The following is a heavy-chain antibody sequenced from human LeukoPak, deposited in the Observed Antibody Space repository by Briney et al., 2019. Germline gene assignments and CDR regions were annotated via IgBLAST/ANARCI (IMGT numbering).Heavy chain of an antibody. Sequence: SETLSLTCTVSGGSIRSYYWSWIRQPPGKGLEWVGYIDYSGSTKYNPSLKSRVTISLDTSKNNCSLQLTSVTAADTAVYYCARGGSYYYLDYWGQGTLVTVSS. J-gene: IGHJ4*02. CDR2: IDYSGST. D-gene: IGHD1-26*01. CDR1: GGSIRSYY. V-gene: IGHV4-59*01. CDR3: ARGGSYYYLDY.